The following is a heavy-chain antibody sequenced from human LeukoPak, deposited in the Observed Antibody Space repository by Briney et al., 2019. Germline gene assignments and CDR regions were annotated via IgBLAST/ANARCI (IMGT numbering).Heavy chain of an antibody. CDR1: GFTFSSYA. J-gene: IGHJ4*02. CDR2: ISGSGGRA. Sequence: AGGSLRLSCAASGFTFSSYAMSWVRQAPGKGLEWVSAISGSGGRAYYAASVKGRFTISRDNSKNTLYLQMNSLRAEDTAVYYCAKERPTTTSFDYWGQGTLVTVSS. D-gene: IGHD1-1*01. CDR3: AKERPTTTSFDY. V-gene: IGHV3-23*01.